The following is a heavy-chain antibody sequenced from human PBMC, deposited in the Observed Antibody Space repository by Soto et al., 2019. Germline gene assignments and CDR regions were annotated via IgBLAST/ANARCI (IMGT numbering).Heavy chain of an antibody. CDR2: ISSSSSYI. V-gene: IGHV3-21*01. CDR1: GFTFSSYS. CDR3: ARLQIDSSGSRPDY. Sequence: GGSLRLSCAASGFTFSSYSMNWVRQAPGKGLEWVSSISSSSSYIYYADSVKGRFTISRDNAKNSLYLQMNSLRAEDTAVYYCARLQIDSSGSRPDYWGQGTLVTVSS. D-gene: IGHD3-22*01. J-gene: IGHJ4*02.